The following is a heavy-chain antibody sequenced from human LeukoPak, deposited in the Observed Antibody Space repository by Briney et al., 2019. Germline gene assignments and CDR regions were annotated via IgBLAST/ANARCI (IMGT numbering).Heavy chain of an antibody. CDR1: GFTFTSSA. J-gene: IGHJ5*02. CDR3: AAPAGYSSSSGLSWFDP. D-gene: IGHD6-13*01. V-gene: IGHV1-58*01. CDR2: IVVGSGNT. Sequence: SVKVSCKASGFTFTSSAVQWVRQARGQRLEWIGWIVVGSGNTNYAQKFQERVTITRDMSTSTAYMELSSLRSEDTAVYYCAAPAGYSSSSGLSWFDPWGQGTLVTVSS.